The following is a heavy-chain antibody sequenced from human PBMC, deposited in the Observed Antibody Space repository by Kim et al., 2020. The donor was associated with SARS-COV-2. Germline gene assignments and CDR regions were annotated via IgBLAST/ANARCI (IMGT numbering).Heavy chain of an antibody. V-gene: IGHV3-30*18. CDR3: AKDKSNPPYCSSTSCYIGYYYGMDV. CDR1: GFTFSSYG. CDR2: ISYDGSNK. Sequence: GGSLRLSCAASGFTFSSYGMHWVRQAPGKGLEWVAVISYDGSNKYYADSVKGRFTISRDNSKNTLYLQMNSLRAEDTAVYYCAKDKSNPPYCSSTSCYIGYYYGMDVWGQGTTVTVSS. D-gene: IGHD2-2*02. J-gene: IGHJ6*02.